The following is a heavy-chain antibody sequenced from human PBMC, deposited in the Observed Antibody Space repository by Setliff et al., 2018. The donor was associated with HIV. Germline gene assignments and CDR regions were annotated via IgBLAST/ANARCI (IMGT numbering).Heavy chain of an antibody. CDR1: GYSFTDYF. CDR2: ISPHSGGT. V-gene: IGHV1-2*02. J-gene: IGHJ4*02. CDR3: ARQLSNSFDY. Sequence: GASVKVSCKASGYSFTDYFIHWVRQAPGRGLEWMGWISPHSGGTRTTRTFRGRVTMTRDTSINTAYMELCGVRSDDTAVYFCARQLSNSFDYWGQGTLVTVSS. D-gene: IGHD1-1*01.